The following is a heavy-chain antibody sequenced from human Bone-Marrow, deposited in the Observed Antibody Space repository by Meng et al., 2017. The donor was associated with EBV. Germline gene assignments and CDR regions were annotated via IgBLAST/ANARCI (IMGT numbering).Heavy chain of an antibody. V-gene: IGHV1-69*01. J-gene: IGHJ4*02. CDR1: GGTFRSDA. CDR2: LIPMTGVA. Sequence: QVQLVQSWAEVKKPGSSVMVSCKTSGGTFRSDAISWVRQAPGQGLVWMGGLIPMTGVAHYAQKFQDRVSIIADESTSTHYLELSSLRSEDTAIYFCASESGRGFTPDYWGQGTLVTVSS. CDR3: ASESGRGFTPDY. D-gene: IGHD3-10*01.